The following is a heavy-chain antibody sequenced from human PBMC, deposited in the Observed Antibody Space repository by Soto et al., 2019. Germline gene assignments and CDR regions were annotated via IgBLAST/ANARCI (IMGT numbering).Heavy chain of an antibody. CDR1: GFTFSNAW. V-gene: IGHV3-15*01. Sequence: GGSLRLSCAASGFTFSNAWMSWVRQAPGKGLEWVGRIKSKTDGGTTDYAAPVKGRFTISRDDSKNTLYLQMNSLKTEDTAVYYCTTDATLGELSFDAFDIWGQGTMVTVSS. CDR2: IKSKTDGGTT. J-gene: IGHJ3*02. D-gene: IGHD3-16*02. CDR3: TTDATLGELSFDAFDI.